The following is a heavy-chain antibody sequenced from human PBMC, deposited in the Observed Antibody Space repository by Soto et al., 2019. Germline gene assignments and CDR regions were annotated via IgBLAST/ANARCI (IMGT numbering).Heavy chain of an antibody. D-gene: IGHD3-10*01. J-gene: IGHJ6*03. Sequence: ASVKVSCKASGYTFTGYYMHWVRQAPGQGLEWMGWISAYNGNTNYAQKLQGRVTMTTDTPTSTAYMELRSLRSDDTAVYYCARDLGLLWFGELPRYYYYMDVWGKGTTVTVSS. V-gene: IGHV1-18*04. CDR1: GYTFTGYY. CDR3: ARDLGLLWFGELPRYYYYMDV. CDR2: ISAYNGNT.